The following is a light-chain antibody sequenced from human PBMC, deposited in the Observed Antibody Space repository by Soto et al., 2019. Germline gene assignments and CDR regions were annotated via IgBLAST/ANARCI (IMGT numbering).Light chain of an antibody. CDR1: SSDVGGYNY. V-gene: IGLV2-8*01. CDR2: EVS. CDR3: SSYAGSSTYVV. Sequence: QSALTQPPSASGSPGQSVTISCTGTSSDVGGYNYVSWYQQHPGKAPKLMIYEVSKRPSGVPDRFSGSKSGNTASLTGSGLQAEDEADYYCSSYAGSSTYVVFGGGTKLTVL. J-gene: IGLJ2*01.